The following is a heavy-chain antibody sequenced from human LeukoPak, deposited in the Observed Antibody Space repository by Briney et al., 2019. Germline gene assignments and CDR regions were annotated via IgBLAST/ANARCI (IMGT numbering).Heavy chain of an antibody. CDR3: AAAQVVPAATYYYGMDV. CDR1: EDTFNLYF. J-gene: IGHJ6*02. Sequence: ASVKVSCKASEDTFNLYFIHWVRQAPGQGLEWMGWVNPNNGGTKYAQKFQGRITLSRDTSIKTVYMDLGSLTSDDTAVYYCAAAQVVPAATYYYGMDVWGQGTTVTVSS. V-gene: IGHV1-2*02. CDR2: VNPNNGGT. D-gene: IGHD2-2*01.